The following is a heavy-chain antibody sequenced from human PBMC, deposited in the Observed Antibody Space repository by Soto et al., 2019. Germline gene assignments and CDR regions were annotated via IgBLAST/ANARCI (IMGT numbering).Heavy chain of an antibody. CDR3: ARDYYDSFFDY. CDR2: ISKSSRYI. D-gene: IGHD3-22*01. J-gene: IGHJ4*02. CDR1: GFTFSSYS. V-gene: IGHV3-21*01. Sequence: EVQLVESGGGLVKPGGSLRLSCAASGFTFSSYSMNWVRQAPGKGLEWVSSISKSSRYIYYAVSVKGRFTISRDNAKNSLYLQMNSLRAEDTAVYYCARDYYDSFFDYWGQGTLVTVSS.